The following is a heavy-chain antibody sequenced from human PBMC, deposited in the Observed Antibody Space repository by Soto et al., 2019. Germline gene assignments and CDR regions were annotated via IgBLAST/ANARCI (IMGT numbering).Heavy chain of an antibody. CDR3: ARRYGSSFDY. CDR2: IYYSGST. Sequence: QVQLQESGPGLVKPSETLSLTCTVSGGSISSYYGSWIRQPPGKGLEWIGYIYYSGSTNYNPSLKSRVTISVDTSKNQFSLKLSSVTAADTAVYYCARRYGSSFDYWGQGTLVTVSS. J-gene: IGHJ4*02. CDR1: GGSISSYY. V-gene: IGHV4-59*08. D-gene: IGHD5-12*01.